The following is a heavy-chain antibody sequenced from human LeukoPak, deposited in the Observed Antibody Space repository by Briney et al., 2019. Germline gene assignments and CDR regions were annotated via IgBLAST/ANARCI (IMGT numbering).Heavy chain of an antibody. J-gene: IGHJ6*03. D-gene: IGHD2-21*02. V-gene: IGHV1-18*01. Sequence: GSSVKVSCQASLYTFTSYCFSWVGQAPGQGREWMGWNSAYNGNTNYAQKLQGRVTMTTHTSTSTAYMDLRSLRSDDTAVYYCARTAYCGGDCYSNYNYMDVWGKGTPVTISS. CDR1: LYTFTSYC. CDR3: ARTAYCGGDCYSNYNYMDV. CDR2: NSAYNGNT.